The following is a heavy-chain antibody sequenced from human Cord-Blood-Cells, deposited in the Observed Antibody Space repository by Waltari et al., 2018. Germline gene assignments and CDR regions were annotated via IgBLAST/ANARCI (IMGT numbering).Heavy chain of an antibody. CDR3: ARDSSSWFDDAFDI. D-gene: IGHD6-13*01. CDR1: GGSISSGGYY. Sequence: QVQLQESGPGLVKPSQTLSLTCTVSGGSISSGGYYWSWIRQHPGKGLEWIGYIYYRGSTYSNPTLKSRVTISVDTSKNQFSLKLSSVTAADTAVYYCARDSSSWFDDAFDIWGQGTMVTVSS. J-gene: IGHJ3*02. CDR2: IYYRGST. V-gene: IGHV4-31*03.